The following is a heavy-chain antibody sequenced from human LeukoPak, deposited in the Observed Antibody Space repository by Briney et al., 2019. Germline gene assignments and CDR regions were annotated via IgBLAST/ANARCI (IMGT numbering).Heavy chain of an antibody. J-gene: IGHJ4*02. V-gene: IGHV3-30*02. Sequence: PGGSLRLSCAASGFTVSSNYMSWVRQAPGKGLEWLAFIRYDETKKYYVDSVKGRFTISRDNSKNTLFLQMNSLRAEDTAVYYCAKDRLAMEYYFDYWGQGTLVTVSS. D-gene: IGHD3-9*01. CDR2: IRYDETKK. CDR3: AKDRLAMEYYFDY. CDR1: GFTVSSNY.